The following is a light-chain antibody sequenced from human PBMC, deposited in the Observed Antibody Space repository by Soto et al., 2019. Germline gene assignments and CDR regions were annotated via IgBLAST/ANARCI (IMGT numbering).Light chain of an antibody. CDR3: SSFRSGSTL. CDR1: SSDVGAYNF. J-gene: IGLJ1*01. CDR2: EVS. V-gene: IGLV2-14*01. Sequence: QSALTQPASVSGSPGQSIDISCTGTSSDVGAYNFVSWYQQHPGKAPKLMIYEVSNRPSGVSSRFSGSKSGNTASLTISGLQHEDEADYYWSSFRSGSTLFGTGTKLTVL.